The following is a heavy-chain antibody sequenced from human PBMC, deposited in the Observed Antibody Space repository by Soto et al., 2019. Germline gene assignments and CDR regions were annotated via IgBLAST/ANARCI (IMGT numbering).Heavy chain of an antibody. D-gene: IGHD6-13*01. CDR1: GGSISSGGYY. V-gene: IGHV4-31*03. Sequence: PSETLSLTCTVSGGSISSGGYYWSWIRQHPGKGLEWIGYIYYSGSTYYNPSLKSRVTISVDTSKNQFSLKLSSVTAADTAVYNCARWADSSSCQGGSCWFDPWGQGTLVTVSS. J-gene: IGHJ5*02. CDR3: ARWADSSSCQGGSCWFDP. CDR2: IYYSGST.